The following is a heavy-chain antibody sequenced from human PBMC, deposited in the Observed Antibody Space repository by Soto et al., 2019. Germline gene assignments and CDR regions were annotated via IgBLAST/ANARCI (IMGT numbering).Heavy chain of an antibody. CDR1: GFTFSSYG. D-gene: IGHD6-19*01. Sequence: PGGSLRLSCAASGFTFSSYGMHWVRQAPGKGLEWVAVIWYDGSNKYYADSAKGRFTISRDNSKNTLYLQMNSLRAEDTAVYYCARDLSIAVAGTFDYWGQGTLVTVSS. CDR3: ARDLSIAVAGTFDY. CDR2: IWYDGSNK. J-gene: IGHJ4*02. V-gene: IGHV3-33*01.